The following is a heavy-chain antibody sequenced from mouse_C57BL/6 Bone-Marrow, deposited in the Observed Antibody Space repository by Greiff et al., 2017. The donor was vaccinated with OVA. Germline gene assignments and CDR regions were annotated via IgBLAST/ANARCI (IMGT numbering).Heavy chain of an antibody. J-gene: IGHJ3*01. CDR2: IDPELGDT. V-gene: IGHV14-4*01. Sequence: EVKLVESGAELVRPGASVKLSCTASGFNIKDDYMHWVKQRPEQGLEWIGRIDPELGDTKSASKFQGKATITADTSSNTAYLQLSSLTSEDTAVNYWTTLACFAYWGQGTLVTVSA. CDR3: TTLACFAY. CDR1: GFNIKDDY.